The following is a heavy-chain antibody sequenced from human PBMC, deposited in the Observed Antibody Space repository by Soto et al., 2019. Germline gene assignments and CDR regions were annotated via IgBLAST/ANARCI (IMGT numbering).Heavy chain of an antibody. V-gene: IGHV4-59*02. CDR2: IYNDGKT. CDR3: ARLRISTVSTTYYFDY. Sequence: SETLSLTCTVSGDSVSSYSWSWIRQSPGKGLEWIGYIYNDGKTNYNPSLKSRVTLSEDMSTNQFSLKLTSVTAADTAVYYCARLRISTVSTTYYFDYWGQGALVTVSS. J-gene: IGHJ4*02. CDR1: GDSVSSYS. D-gene: IGHD4-17*01.